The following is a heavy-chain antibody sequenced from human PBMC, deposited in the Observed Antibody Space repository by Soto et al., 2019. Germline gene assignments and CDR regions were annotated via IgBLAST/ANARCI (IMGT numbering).Heavy chain of an antibody. CDR2: IIPILGIA. CDR1: GGTFSSYT. CDR3: ARVAEYYDFWSGYFDY. V-gene: IGHV1-69*02. Sequence: SVKVSCKASGGTFSSYTISWVRQAPGQGLEWMGRIIPILGIANYAQKFQGRVTITADKSTSTAYMELSSLRSEDTAVYYCARVAEYYDFWSGYFDYWGQGTLVTVSS. D-gene: IGHD3-3*01. J-gene: IGHJ4*02.